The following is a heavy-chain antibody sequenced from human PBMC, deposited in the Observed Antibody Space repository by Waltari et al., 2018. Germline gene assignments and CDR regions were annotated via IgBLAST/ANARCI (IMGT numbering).Heavy chain of an antibody. Sequence: QVQLVQSGAEVKKPGASVKVSCKASGYTFTGYYMHWVRQAPGQGLEWMGWINPNSGGTNYAQKFQGRVTMTRDTSISTAYMELRRLRSDDTAVYYWARGGVGGYSYGYPDYWGQGTLVTVSS. D-gene: IGHD5-18*01. CDR2: INPNSGGT. CDR3: ARGGVGGYSYGYPDY. CDR1: GYTFTGYY. J-gene: IGHJ4*02. V-gene: IGHV1-2*02.